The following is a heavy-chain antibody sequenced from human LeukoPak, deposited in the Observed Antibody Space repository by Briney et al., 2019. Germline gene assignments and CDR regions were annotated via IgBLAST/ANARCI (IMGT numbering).Heavy chain of an antibody. CDR3: ARGSHSSFDY. D-gene: IGHD3-10*01. CDR1: VDSLSKNNVV. CDR2: TYYRPKFNT. J-gene: IGHJ4*02. V-gene: IGHV6-1*01. Sequence: SQTLSLTCAISVDSLSKNNVVWHWIRQSRSGGLEWQGRTYYRPKFNTDYAVSVKSRIAINSDTSKNQFSLQLNCVTPEDTGVYYCARGSHSSFDYWGQGTLVTVSS.